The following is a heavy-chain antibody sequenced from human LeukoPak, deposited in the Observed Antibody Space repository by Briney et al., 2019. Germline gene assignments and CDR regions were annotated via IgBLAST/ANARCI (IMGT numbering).Heavy chain of an antibody. V-gene: IGHV3-21*01. CDR1: GGSISSYY. CDR2: ISSSSSYI. CDR3: ARSGPGKIDTAMASGY. Sequence: PSETLSLTCTVSGGSISSYYWSWIRQPPGKGLEWVSSISSSSSYIYYADSVKGRFTISRDNAKNSLYLQMNSLRAEDTAVYYCARSGPGKIDTAMASGYWGQGTLVTVSS. J-gene: IGHJ4*02. D-gene: IGHD5-18*01.